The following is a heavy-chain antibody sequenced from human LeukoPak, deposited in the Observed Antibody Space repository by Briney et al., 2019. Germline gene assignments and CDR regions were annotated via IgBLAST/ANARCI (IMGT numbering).Heavy chain of an antibody. CDR3: ARGINYDYVWGSYYFDY. J-gene: IGHJ4*02. CDR1: GGSISSSSYF. D-gene: IGHD3-16*01. Sequence: PSETLSLTCTVSGGSISSSSYFWGWIRQPPGKGLEWIGSIYYSGSSYYNPSLKSRVTISVDTSKHQFSLKLSSVTAADTAVFYCARGINYDYVWGSYYFDYWGQGTLVTVSS. V-gene: IGHV4-39*07. CDR2: IYYSGSS.